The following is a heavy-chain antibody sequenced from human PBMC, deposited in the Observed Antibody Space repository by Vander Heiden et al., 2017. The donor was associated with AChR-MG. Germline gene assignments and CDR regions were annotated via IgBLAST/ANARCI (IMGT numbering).Heavy chain of an antibody. J-gene: IGHJ4*02. V-gene: IGHV3-30-3*01. CDR2: ISYDGSNK. CDR3: ATLLDLYYDILTESGGDFDY. D-gene: IGHD3-9*01. CDR1: GFTFSSYA. Sequence: QVQLVESGGGVVQPGRSLRLSCAASGFTFSSYAMHWVRQAPGKGLEWVAVISYDGSNKYYADSVKGRFIISRDNSKNTLYLQMNSLRAEDTAVYYCATLLDLYYDILTESGGDFDYWGQGTLVTVSS.